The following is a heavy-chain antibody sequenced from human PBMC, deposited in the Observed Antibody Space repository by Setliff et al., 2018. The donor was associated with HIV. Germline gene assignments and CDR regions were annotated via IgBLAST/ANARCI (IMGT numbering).Heavy chain of an antibody. CDR1: SDSISSGSYY. CDR3: ARGYPVSYYYYMDV. CDR2: IHTSGST. Sequence: PSETLSLTCSVSSDSISSGSYYWSWIRLPAGKGLEWIGQIHTSGSTYYNPSLKSRVTISVDTSKNQFSLKLSSVTAADTAVYYCARGYPVSYYYYMDVWGKGTTVTVSS. D-gene: IGHD3-16*02. J-gene: IGHJ6*03. V-gene: IGHV4-61*09.